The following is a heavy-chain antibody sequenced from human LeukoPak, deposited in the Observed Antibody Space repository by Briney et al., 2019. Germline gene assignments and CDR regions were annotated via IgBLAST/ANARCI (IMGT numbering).Heavy chain of an antibody. D-gene: IGHD3-10*01. J-gene: IGHJ4*02. CDR1: GYTFTGYY. CDR3: ARVLDRYYYGSGSSPPYYFDY. Sequence: ASVKVSCKASGYTFTGYYMHWVRQAPGQGLEWMGWINPNSGGTNYAQKFQGRVTMTRDTSISTAYMELSRLRSDDTAVYYCARVLDRYYYGSGSSPPYYFDYWGQGTLVTVSS. CDR2: INPNSGGT. V-gene: IGHV1-2*02.